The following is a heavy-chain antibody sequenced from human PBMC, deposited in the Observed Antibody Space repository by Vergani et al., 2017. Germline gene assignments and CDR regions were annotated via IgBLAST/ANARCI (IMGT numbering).Heavy chain of an antibody. D-gene: IGHD6-19*01. Sequence: QVQLVESGGGVVQPGKSLRLSCAASGFTLSSYALHWVRQAPGKGLEWVEGISYDGSNKYYHDPVKGRFTISRDNSKNPLYLQMNSLRAEDTAVYYCARAPGTVAGTGIDYWGQGTLVTVSS. CDR3: ARAPGTVAGTGIDY. CDR2: ISYDGSNK. V-gene: IGHV3-30*01. J-gene: IGHJ4*02. CDR1: GFTLSSYA.